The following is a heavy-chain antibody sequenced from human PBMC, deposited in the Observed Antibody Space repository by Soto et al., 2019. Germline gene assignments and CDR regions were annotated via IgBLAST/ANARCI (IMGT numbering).Heavy chain of an antibody. J-gene: IGHJ6*02. CDR2: IKQDVSEK. CDR1: GFTFSSYW. V-gene: IGHV3-7*05. D-gene: IGHD6-19*01. Sequence: EVQLVESGGGLVQPGGSLRLSCAASGFTFSSYWMSWVRQAPGKGLEWVANIKQDVSEKYYVDSVKGRFTISRDNAKNSLYLQMNSLRAEDSAVYYCARDQVSGDYYYGMDVWGQGTTVTVSS. CDR3: ARDQVSGDYYYGMDV.